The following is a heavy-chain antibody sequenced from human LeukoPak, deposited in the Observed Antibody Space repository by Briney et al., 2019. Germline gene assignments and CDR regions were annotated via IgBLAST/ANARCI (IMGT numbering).Heavy chain of an antibody. CDR3: ARVGDGVVTTSAVDY. D-gene: IGHD3-3*01. CDR2: IYPGDSDT. CDR1: GYRFTTYW. J-gene: IGHJ4*02. Sequence: GESLKISCKGSGYRFTTYWIGWVRQMPGRGLEWMGIIYPGDSDTRYSPSFQGQVTISADKSISTAYLQWSSLKASDIAMYYCARVGDGVVTTSAVDYWGQGTLVTVSS. V-gene: IGHV5-51*01.